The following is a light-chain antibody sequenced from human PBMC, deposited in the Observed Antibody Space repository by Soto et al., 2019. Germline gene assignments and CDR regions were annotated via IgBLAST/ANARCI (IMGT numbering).Light chain of an antibody. CDR1: QSVSRN. CDR3: QQRTDWLRT. CDR2: RAS. Sequence: EVVLTQSPATLYLSPGERATISCRASQSVSRNLAWYQQKPGQAPRLLIYRASTRATGIPARFSGSGSGTDFSLSISSLQPEDFAVYYCQQRTDWLRTFGQGTKVEVK. V-gene: IGKV3-11*01. J-gene: IGKJ1*01.